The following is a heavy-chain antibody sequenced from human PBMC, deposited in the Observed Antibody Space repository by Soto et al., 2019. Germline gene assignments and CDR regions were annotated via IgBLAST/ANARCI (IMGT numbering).Heavy chain of an antibody. J-gene: IGHJ4*02. D-gene: IGHD5-18*01. CDR1: GGSISSSSYY. CDR3: ARLEEMATALAGMGLDY. V-gene: IGHV4-39*01. CDR2: IYYSGST. Sequence: SETLSLTCTVSGGSISSSSYYWGWIRQPPGKGLEWIGSIYYSGSTYYNPSLKSRVTISVDTSKNQFSLKLSSVTAADTAVYYCARLEEMATALAGMGLDYWGQGTLVTVSS.